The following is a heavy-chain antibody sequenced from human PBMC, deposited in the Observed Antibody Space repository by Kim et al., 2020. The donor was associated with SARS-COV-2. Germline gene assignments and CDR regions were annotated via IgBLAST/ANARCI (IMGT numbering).Heavy chain of an antibody. CDR3: ARDHEVRGVISPYYYYYGMDV. J-gene: IGHJ6*02. CDR2: ISSSSSYI. Sequence: GGSLRLSCAASGFTFSSYSMNWVRQAPGKGLEWVSSISSSSSYIYYSYSEKGRFTISRDKAKNTLYLQMNSRRAGGTAVYYCARDHEVRGVISPYYYYYGMDVWGQGTTVTVSS. D-gene: IGHD3-10*01. CDR1: GFTFSSYS. V-gene: IGHV3-21*01.